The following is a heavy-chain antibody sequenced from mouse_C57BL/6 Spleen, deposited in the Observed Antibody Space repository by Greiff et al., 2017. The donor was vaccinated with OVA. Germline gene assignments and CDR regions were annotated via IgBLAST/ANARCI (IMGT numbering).Heavy chain of an antibody. CDR2: IDPSDSET. Sequence: QVQLKQPGAELVRPGSSVKLSCKASGYTFTSYWMPWVKQRPIQGLEWIGNIDPSDSETHYNQKFKDKATLTVDKSSSTAYMQLSSLTSEDSAVYYCARIYDGYPVYFDYWGQGTTLTVSS. J-gene: IGHJ2*01. CDR3: ARIYDGYPVYFDY. CDR1: GYTFTSYW. V-gene: IGHV1-52*01. D-gene: IGHD2-3*01.